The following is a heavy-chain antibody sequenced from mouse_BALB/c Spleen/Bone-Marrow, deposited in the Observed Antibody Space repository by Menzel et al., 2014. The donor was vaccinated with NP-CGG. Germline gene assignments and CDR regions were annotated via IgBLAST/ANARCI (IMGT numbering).Heavy chain of an antibody. J-gene: IGHJ4*01. V-gene: IGHV1-87*01. Sequence: VHLQQSGAEQARPGASVRLSCKASGYSFTTYWMQWGKQRPGQGLECIGTIYPGDGDTRHTQKFKGKTTLTADKSSSTAYMELSSLASEDSAVYYCAREKYGEAMDYWGQGTSVTVSS. CDR1: GYSFTTYW. CDR3: AREKYGEAMDY. D-gene: IGHD2-10*02. CDR2: IYPGDGDT.